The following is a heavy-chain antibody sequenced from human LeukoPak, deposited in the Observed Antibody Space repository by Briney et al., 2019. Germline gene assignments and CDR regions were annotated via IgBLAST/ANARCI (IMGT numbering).Heavy chain of an antibody. J-gene: IGHJ5*02. V-gene: IGHV4-34*01. Sequence: SSETLSLTCAVYGGSFSGYYWSWIRQPPGKGLEWIGEINHSGSTNYNPSLKSRVTISVDTSKNQFSLKLNSVTAADTAVYYCARNYYDSSDYFDPWGQGALVTVSS. CDR3: ARNYYDSSDYFDP. CDR1: GGSFSGYY. D-gene: IGHD3-22*01. CDR2: INHSGST.